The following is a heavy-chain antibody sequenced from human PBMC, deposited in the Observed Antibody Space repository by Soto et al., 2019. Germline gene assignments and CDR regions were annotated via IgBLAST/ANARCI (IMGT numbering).Heavy chain of an antibody. Sequence: QVQLQESGPGLVKPSETLSLTCTVSGGSVSSGSYYWSWIRQPPXXGLEWIGYIYYSGSTNYNPSLKSRVTISVDTSKXXXXXKLSSXXXXXXXXXXXXXXXXXATIFFDYWGQGTLVTVSS. D-gene: IGHD5-12*01. CDR1: GGSVSSGSYY. V-gene: IGHV4-61*01. J-gene: IGHJ4*02. CDR2: IYYSGST. CDR3: XXXXXXATIFFDY.